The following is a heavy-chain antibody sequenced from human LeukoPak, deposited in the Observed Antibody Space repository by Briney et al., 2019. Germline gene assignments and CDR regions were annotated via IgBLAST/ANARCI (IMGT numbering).Heavy chain of an antibody. V-gene: IGHV3-74*01. CDR2: IKDGGTTT. Sequence: GGSLRLSCAPSVFTLRTDWIHSGPQVPGTGLVWVARIKDGGTTTDYADSVKGRFTISRDDAKNTLYLQINRLRAVYTAVYSCTSIRPGYWGQGTLVIVSP. CDR1: VFTLRTDW. J-gene: IGHJ4*02. CDR3: TSIRPGY. D-gene: IGHD6-6*01.